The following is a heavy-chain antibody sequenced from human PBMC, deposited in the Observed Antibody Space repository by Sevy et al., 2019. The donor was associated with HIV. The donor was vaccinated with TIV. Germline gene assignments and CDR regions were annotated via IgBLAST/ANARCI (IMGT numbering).Heavy chain of an antibody. Sequence: SETLSLTCAVHYGSFSGYYWNWIRQVPRKGLEWIGEINESGITYYNPSLKSRVTISVDTSKKQFSLKLNSVTAVDSAVYFCARSPPVVVVPGAPSWFDPWGQGTLVTVSS. CDR1: YGSFSGYY. V-gene: IGHV4-34*01. CDR2: INESGIT. CDR3: ARSPPVVVVPGAPSWFDP. J-gene: IGHJ5*02. D-gene: IGHD2-2*01.